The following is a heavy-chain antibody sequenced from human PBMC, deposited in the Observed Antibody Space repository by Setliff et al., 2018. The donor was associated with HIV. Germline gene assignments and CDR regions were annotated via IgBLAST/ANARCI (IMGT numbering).Heavy chain of an antibody. CDR3: AREATPRHSSGWVYFDY. D-gene: IGHD6-19*01. CDR2: ITGSGDTI. V-gene: IGHV3-48*03. Sequence: GGSLRLSCAASGFTFSNYEMSWVRQAPGKGPEWVSYITGSGDTIYYADPVKGRFTMSRDNAKDSVYLQMNTLRVEDTAVYYCAREATPRHSSGWVYFDYWGQGMMVTVSS. J-gene: IGHJ4*02. CDR1: GFTFSNYE.